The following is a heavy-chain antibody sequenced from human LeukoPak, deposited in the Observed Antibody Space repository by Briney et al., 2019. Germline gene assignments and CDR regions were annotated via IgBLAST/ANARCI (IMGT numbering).Heavy chain of an antibody. V-gene: IGHV3-30-3*01. J-gene: IGHJ3*02. CDR3: ARYGSGSYYHDAFDI. Sequence: GGSLRLSCAASGFTFSSYAMHWVRQAPGKGLEWVAVIPYDGSNKYYADSVKGRFTISRDNSKNTLYLQMNSLRAEDTAVYYCARYGSGSYYHDAFDIWGQGTMVTVSS. CDR2: IPYDGSNK. CDR1: GFTFSSYA. D-gene: IGHD3-10*01.